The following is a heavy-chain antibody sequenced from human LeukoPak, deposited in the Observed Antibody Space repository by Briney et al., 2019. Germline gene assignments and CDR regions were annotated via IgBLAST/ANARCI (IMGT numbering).Heavy chain of an antibody. J-gene: IGHJ3*02. D-gene: IGHD3-10*01. Sequence: ASVKVSCKVSGYTLTELSMHWVRQAPGKGLEWMGGFDPEDGETIYAQKFQGRVTMTEDPSTDTAYMELSSLRSEDTAVYYCATDMRWFGEPDAFDIWGQGTMVTVSS. CDR1: GYTLTELS. V-gene: IGHV1-24*01. CDR2: FDPEDGET. CDR3: ATDMRWFGEPDAFDI.